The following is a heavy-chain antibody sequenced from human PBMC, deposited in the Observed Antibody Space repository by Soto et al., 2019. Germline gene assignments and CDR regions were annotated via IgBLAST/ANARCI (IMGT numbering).Heavy chain of an antibody. D-gene: IGHD3-3*01. CDR2: ISYDGTNK. J-gene: IGHJ3*02. CDR3: AKGLGWRGLGDAFDI. V-gene: IGHV3-30*18. Sequence: PGGSLRLSCAASGITFSSYGMHWVRQAPGKGLEWVAVISYDGTNKYYGGSVKGRFSISRDNSQNTFYLQMNSLRAQDTAAYYCAKGLGWRGLGDAFDIWGQGTMVTVSS. CDR1: GITFSSYG.